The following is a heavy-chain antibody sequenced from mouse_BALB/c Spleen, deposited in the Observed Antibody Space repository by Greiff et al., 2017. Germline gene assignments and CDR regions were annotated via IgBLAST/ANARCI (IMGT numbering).Heavy chain of an antibody. CDR3: TRENWDWFAY. CDR2: ISSGGSYT. CDR1: GFTFSSYT. Sequence: EVKLEESGGGLVKPGGSLKLSCAASGFTFSSYTMSWVRQTPEKRLEWVATISSGGSYTYYPDSVKGRFTISRDNAKNTLYLQMSSLKSEDTAMYYCTRENWDWFAYWGQGTLVTVSA. J-gene: IGHJ3*01. D-gene: IGHD4-1*01. V-gene: IGHV5-6-4*01.